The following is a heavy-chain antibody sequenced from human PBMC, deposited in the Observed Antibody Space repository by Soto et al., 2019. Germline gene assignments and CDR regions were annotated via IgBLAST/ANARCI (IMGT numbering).Heavy chain of an antibody. Sequence: PSETLSLTCAVYGGSFSGYYWSWIRQPPGKGLEWIGEINHSGSTSYNPSLKSRVTISVDTSKNQFSLKLSSVTAADTAVYYCALPGMGSWGQGTLVTVS. J-gene: IGHJ4*02. CDR1: GGSFSGYY. D-gene: IGHD3-10*01. CDR3: ALPGMGS. CDR2: INHSGST. V-gene: IGHV4-34*01.